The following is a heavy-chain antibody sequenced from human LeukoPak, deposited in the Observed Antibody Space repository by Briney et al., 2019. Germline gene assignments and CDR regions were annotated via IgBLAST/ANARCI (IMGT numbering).Heavy chain of an antibody. Sequence: GGSLRLSCAASGFTFSSYTMNWVRQAPGKGLEWVASISSSSSYIYYADSVKGRFTISRDNAKNSLYLRMNSLRAEDTAVYYCARAYYYDSSGDDAFDIWGQGTMVTVSS. V-gene: IGHV3-21*01. D-gene: IGHD3-22*01. CDR1: GFTFSSYT. J-gene: IGHJ3*02. CDR2: ISSSSSYI. CDR3: ARAYYYDSSGDDAFDI.